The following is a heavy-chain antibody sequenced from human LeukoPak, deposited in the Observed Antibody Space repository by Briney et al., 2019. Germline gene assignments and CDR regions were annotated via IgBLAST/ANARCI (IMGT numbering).Heavy chain of an antibody. CDR3: ARLSSGGYNLDY. J-gene: IGHJ4*02. CDR1: GYSFSNYW. D-gene: IGHD5-24*01. Sequence: GESLKISCKGSGYSFSNYWIAWVRQMPGKGLEWMGIIYPSDSDTRYSPSFQGRVTISADKSISTAYLQWSSLKSSDTAMYYCARLSSGGYNLDYWGQGTLVTVSS. CDR2: IYPSDSDT. V-gene: IGHV5-51*01.